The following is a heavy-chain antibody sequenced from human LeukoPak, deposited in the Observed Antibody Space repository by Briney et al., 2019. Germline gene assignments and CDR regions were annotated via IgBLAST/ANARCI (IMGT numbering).Heavy chain of an antibody. D-gene: IGHD1-7*01. CDR2: INHSGST. J-gene: IGHJ6*03. CDR1: GGSLSGYY. V-gene: IGHV4-34*01. Sequence: SETLSLTCAVYGGSLSGYYWRWIRQPPGKGLEWIGEINHSGSTNYNPSLKSRVTISVDTSKNQFSLKLSSVTAADTAVYYCARGRPGGWNYVAYYYYYYMDVWGKGTTVTVSS. CDR3: ARGRPGGWNYVAYYYYYYMDV.